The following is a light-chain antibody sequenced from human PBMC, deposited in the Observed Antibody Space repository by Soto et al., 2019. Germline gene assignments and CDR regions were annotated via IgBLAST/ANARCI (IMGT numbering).Light chain of an antibody. CDR2: GAS. Sequence: EIVLTQTTGTLSLSPGERATLSCRASQSVSSTYLAWYQHKPGQAPRLLIYGASSRATGIPDRFSGSGSGTDFTLIISRLEPEDFAVYYCQQYNNWPREIFGQGTRLEIK. CDR3: QQYNNWPREI. V-gene: IGKV3-20*01. J-gene: IGKJ5*01. CDR1: QSVSSTY.